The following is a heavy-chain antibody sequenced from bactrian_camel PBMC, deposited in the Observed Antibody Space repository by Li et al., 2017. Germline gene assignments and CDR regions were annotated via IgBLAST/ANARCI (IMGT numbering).Heavy chain of an antibody. J-gene: IGHJ4*01. D-gene: IGHD3*01. V-gene: IGHV3S55*01. CDR2: IDYGGNT. CDR1: GFTFRDSD. CDR3: AKEGYGTPVD. Sequence: VQLVESGGGSVRAGETLKLSCTASGFTFRDSDMGWYRQAPGNKCELIACIDYGGNTYYADSVKGRFTISEDSSENTVYLQLNSLKTEDMGMYYCAKEGYGTPVDWGQGTQVTVS.